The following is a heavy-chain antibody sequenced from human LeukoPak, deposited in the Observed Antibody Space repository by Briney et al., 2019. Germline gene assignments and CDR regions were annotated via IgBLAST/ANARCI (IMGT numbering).Heavy chain of an antibody. CDR2: IGTAGDT. Sequence: GGSLRLSCAASGFTFSSYDMHWVRQATGKGLEWVSAIGTAGDTYYPGSVKGRFTISRENAKNSLYLQMNSLRAGDTGVYYCARGAAAAGFDPWGQGTLVTVSS. CDR3: ARGAAAAGFDP. V-gene: IGHV3-13*01. D-gene: IGHD6-13*01. J-gene: IGHJ5*02. CDR1: GFTFSSYD.